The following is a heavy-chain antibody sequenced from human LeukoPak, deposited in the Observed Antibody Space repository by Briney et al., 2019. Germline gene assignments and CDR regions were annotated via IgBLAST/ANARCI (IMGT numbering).Heavy chain of an antibody. CDR2: IYTSGST. CDR3: ARGGFGDPFDY. J-gene: IGHJ4*02. D-gene: IGHD3-10*01. V-gene: IGHV4-59*10. Sequence: SETLSLTCAVYGGSFSGYYWSWIRQPAGKGLEWIGRIYTSGSTNYNPSLKSRVTMSVDTSKNQFSLKLSSVTAADTAVYYCARGGFGDPFDYWGQGTLVTVSS. CDR1: GGSFSGYY.